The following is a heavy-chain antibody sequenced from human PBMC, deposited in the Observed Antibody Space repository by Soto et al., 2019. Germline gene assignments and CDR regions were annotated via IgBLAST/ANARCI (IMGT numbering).Heavy chain of an antibody. CDR1: GGTFNSYG. J-gene: IGHJ4*02. V-gene: IGHV1-69*06. D-gene: IGHD3-10*01. CDR3: ARVRVIRGVIPSHFGL. CDR2: IIPLYGTV. Sequence: QAHLAQSGAEVKKPGSSVTVSCKASGGTFNSYGISWVRQAPGQGLAWMGVIIPLYGTVNYAQKFQGRVSITADKSTSTAYMDLNSLRSDDTAVYYCARVRVIRGVIPSHFGLWGQGTQVTVSS.